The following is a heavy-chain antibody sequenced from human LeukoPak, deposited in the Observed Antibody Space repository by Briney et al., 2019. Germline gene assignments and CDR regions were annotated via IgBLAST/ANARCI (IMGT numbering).Heavy chain of an antibody. CDR1: GGTFSSYA. CDR2: IIPIFGTA. CDR3: ARGRGGDYYDSSGYYNY. D-gene: IGHD3-22*01. J-gene: IGHJ4*02. Sequence: GASVKVSCKASGGTFSSYAISWVRQAPGQGLEWMGGIIPIFGTANYAQKFQGRVTITADESTSTAYMELSSLRSEDTAVYYCARGRGGDYYDSSGYYNYWGQGTLVTVSS. V-gene: IGHV1-69*13.